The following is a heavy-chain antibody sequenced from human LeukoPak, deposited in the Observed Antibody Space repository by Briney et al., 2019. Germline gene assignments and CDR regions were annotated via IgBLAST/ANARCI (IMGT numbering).Heavy chain of an antibody. Sequence: GESLKISCEGSGYSFTSYWIGWVRQMPGKGLDWMGIIYPGDSDTRYSPSFQGQVTISADKSISTTYLQLSSLKASDTAIYYCARLRSSVGSKQYNHFDPWAQGTLVTVSS. CDR3: ARLRSSVGSKQYNHFDP. CDR1: GYSFTSYW. D-gene: IGHD1-1*01. CDR2: IYPGDSDT. J-gene: IGHJ5*02. V-gene: IGHV5-51*01.